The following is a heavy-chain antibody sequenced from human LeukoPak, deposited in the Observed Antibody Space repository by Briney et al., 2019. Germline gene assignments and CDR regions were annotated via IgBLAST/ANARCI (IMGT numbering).Heavy chain of an antibody. V-gene: IGHV1-2*02. CDR3: ARVGGWFGELFCYYYYMDV. J-gene: IGHJ6*03. CDR1: GYTFTGYY. D-gene: IGHD3-10*01. CDR2: INPNSGGT. Sequence: ASVKVSCKASGYTFTGYYMHWVRQAPGQGLEWMGWINPNSGGTNYAQKHQGRVTMTTDTSTSTAYMELRSLRSDDTAVYYCARVGGWFGELFCYYYYMDVWGKGTTVTISS.